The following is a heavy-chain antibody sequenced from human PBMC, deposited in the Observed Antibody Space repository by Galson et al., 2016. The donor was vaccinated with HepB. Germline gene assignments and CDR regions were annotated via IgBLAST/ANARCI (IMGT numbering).Heavy chain of an antibody. J-gene: IGHJ4*02. Sequence: SLRLSCAASGFAFNAYAMAWVRQAPGKGLEWISGLRGSGSVTYYADSVKGRFTISRDNAKTTVHLQMSALRAEDTAIYYCAKFLYSSSPALDHWGQGALVTVSS. CDR2: LRGSGSVT. V-gene: IGHV3-23*01. D-gene: IGHD3-22*01. CDR1: GFAFNAYA. CDR3: AKFLYSSSPALDH.